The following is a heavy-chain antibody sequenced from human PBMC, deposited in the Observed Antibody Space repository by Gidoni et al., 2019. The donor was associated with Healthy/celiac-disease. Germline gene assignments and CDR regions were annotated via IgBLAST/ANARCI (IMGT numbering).Heavy chain of an antibody. V-gene: IGHV7-4-1*02. J-gene: IGHJ4*02. CDR1: GYTFTSYA. CDR2: INTNTGNP. CDR3: ARTLWDTAMDRALNFRDY. Sequence: QVQLLQSGSELKKPAASVKASCQASGYTFTSYAMNWLRQAPGQGLEWMGWINTNTGNPTYAQGFTGRFGFSLDTSVSTAYLQISSLKAEDTAVYYCARTLWDTAMDRALNFRDYWGQGTLVTVSS. D-gene: IGHD5-18*01.